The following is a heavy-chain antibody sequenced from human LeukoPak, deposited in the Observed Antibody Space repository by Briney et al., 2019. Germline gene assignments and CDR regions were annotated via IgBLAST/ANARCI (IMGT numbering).Heavy chain of an antibody. V-gene: IGHV3-15*01. CDR2: IRSKRDGATT. J-gene: IGHJ4*02. CDR1: GFTFNNVW. CDR3: ARGATPGTFFDY. Sequence: GGSLRLSCAASGFTFNNVWMSWVRRAPGKGLEWVGRIRSKRDGATTDYAAPVKGRFTISRDDSKATVDLVMNSLKTEDTAVYYCARGATPGTFFDYWGRGTLVTVSS. D-gene: IGHD6-13*01.